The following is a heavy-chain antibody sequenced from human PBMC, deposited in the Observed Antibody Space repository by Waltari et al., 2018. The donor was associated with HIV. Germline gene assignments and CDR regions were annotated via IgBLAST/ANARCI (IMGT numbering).Heavy chain of an antibody. CDR1: GYTFTSYA. J-gene: IGHJ4*02. CDR2: INAGNGNT. Sequence: QVQLVQSGAVVKKPGASVKVSCKASGYTFTSYAMDWVRKAPGQRLEWMGWINAGNGNTKYSQKFQGRVTITRDTSASTAYMELSSLRSEDTAVYYCARDIPRMGIDYWGQGTLVTVSS. CDR3: ARDIPRMGIDY. D-gene: IGHD2-15*01. V-gene: IGHV1-3*01.